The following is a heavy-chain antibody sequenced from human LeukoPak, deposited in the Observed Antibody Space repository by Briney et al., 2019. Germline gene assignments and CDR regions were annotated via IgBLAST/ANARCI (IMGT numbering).Heavy chain of an antibody. CDR3: ARRRSGGRDLDY. J-gene: IGHJ4*02. V-gene: IGHV4-4*09. Sequence: SETLSLTCTVSGASITSYYWNWIRQPPGKGLEWIGYIYTSGTTNYNPSLTSRVTISVDTSESQFSLRLTSVTAADAAVYYCARRRSGGRDLDYWGQGTLVTVSS. D-gene: IGHD2-15*01. CDR2: IYTSGTT. CDR1: GASITSYY.